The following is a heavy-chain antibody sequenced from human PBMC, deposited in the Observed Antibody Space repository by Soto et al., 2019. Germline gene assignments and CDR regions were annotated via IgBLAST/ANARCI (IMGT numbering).Heavy chain of an antibody. Sequence: QVQLVESGGGMVQPGTSLRLSCAVSGFTFSTYDMHWVRQAPGKGLEWVAVVSYDTAYENYADSVKGRFTISRDNSKNILYLQMNSLRAEYTAVYYCAKVSISKSSAVTFDSWGRGTLVTVSS. D-gene: IGHD2-15*01. CDR3: AKVSISKSSAVTFDS. CDR1: GFTFSTYD. V-gene: IGHV3-30*18. CDR2: VSYDTAYE. J-gene: IGHJ4*02.